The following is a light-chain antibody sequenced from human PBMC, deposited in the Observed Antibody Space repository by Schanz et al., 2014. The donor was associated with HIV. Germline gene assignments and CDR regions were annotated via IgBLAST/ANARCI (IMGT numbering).Light chain of an antibody. V-gene: IGLV2-8*01. CDR2: EVN. CDR1: SSDVGAYNY. Sequence: QSALTQPPSASGSPGQSVTISCTGTSSDVGAYNYVSWYQLHPGRAPKLIIFEVNRRPSGVPNRFSGSKSGNTASLTISGLQADDEADYYCSSLSTSGAPVFGTGTKLTVL. CDR3: SSLSTSGAPV. J-gene: IGLJ1*01.